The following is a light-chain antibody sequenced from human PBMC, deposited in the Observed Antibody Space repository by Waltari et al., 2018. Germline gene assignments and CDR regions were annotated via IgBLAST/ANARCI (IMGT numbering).Light chain of an antibody. V-gene: IGKV3-15*01. CDR2: AAS. J-gene: IGKJ4*01. Sequence: ETVMTQSPPTLSVSPGESVTLSCRASQTIVYNLAWYQQRHGQPPRLLIYAASTRATGVPARFRGGGSGTEFTLTISRLQSEEFAVYYCQQYRHWPLAFGGGTKVEI. CDR3: QQYRHWPLA. CDR1: QTIVYN.